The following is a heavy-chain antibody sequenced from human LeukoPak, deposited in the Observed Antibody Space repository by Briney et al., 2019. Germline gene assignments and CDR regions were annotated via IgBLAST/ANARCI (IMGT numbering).Heavy chain of an antibody. D-gene: IGHD3-16*02. J-gene: IGHJ4*02. V-gene: IGHV3-7*04. CDR3: ARDPRWNFDY. CDR1: GFTFSASW. CDR2: INPDGSEK. Sequence: GGSLRLSCEASGFTFSASWVIWVRQVPGKGLEWGAKINPDGSEKSYVESVKGRFTISRDNAKNSLYLQMNSLRVEDTAVYYCARDPRWNFDYWGQGTLVTVSS.